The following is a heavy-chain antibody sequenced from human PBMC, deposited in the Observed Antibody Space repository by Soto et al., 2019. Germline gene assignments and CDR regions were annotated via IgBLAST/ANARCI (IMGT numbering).Heavy chain of an antibody. CDR2: IGTAGDT. J-gene: IGHJ3*02. V-gene: IGHV3-13*01. Sequence: EVQLVESGGGLVQPGGSLRLSCAASGFNFSSYDMHWVRQATGKGLEWVSVIGTAGDTFYTGSVKGRFTISRENGKNSLYLQMNRLRAGDTAVYYCARAGQGASCSGGSCYLGASDIWGQGTMVTVSS. D-gene: IGHD2-15*01. CDR3: ARAGQGASCSGGSCYLGASDI. CDR1: GFNFSSYD.